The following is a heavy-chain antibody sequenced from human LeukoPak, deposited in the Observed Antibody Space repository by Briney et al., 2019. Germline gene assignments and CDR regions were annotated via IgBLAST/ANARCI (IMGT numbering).Heavy chain of an antibody. CDR2: IIPIFGTA. CDR1: GGTFSSYA. Sequence: SVKVSCKASGGTFSSYAISWVRQAPGQGLEWMGGIIPIFGTANYAQKFQGRVTITTDESTSTAYMELSSLRAEDTAVYYCARDWFSGRNYYDSSGYYPGAFDIWGQGTMVTVSS. D-gene: IGHD3-22*01. V-gene: IGHV1-69*05. CDR3: ARDWFSGRNYYDSSGYYPGAFDI. J-gene: IGHJ3*02.